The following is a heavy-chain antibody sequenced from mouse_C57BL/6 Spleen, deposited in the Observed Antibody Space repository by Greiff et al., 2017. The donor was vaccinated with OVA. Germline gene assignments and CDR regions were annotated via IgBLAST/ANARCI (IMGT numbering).Heavy chain of an antibody. CDR1: GYAFSSPW. J-gene: IGHJ1*03. CDR2: IYPGDGGT. D-gene: IGHD1-1*01. V-gene: IGHV1-82*01. CDR3: ARDREYYGSSLLV. Sequence: VQLQQSGPELVKPGASVKISCKASGYAFSSPWMNWVKQRPGKGLEWIGRIYPGDGGTTYNGKFKGKATLTANKTSSTAYMQLSSLTSEDSAVYFCARDREYYGSSLLVWGTGTTVTVSA.